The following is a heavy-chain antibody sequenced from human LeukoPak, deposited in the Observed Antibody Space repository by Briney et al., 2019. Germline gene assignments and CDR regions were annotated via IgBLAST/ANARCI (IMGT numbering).Heavy chain of an antibody. D-gene: IGHD4-23*01. CDR3: ARMDYGGNFDF. CDR1: GGSISSYY. J-gene: IGHJ4*02. CDR2: IYYSGST. V-gene: IGHV4-59*08. Sequence: SETLSLTCTDSGGSISSYYWSWIRQPPGKGLEWIGYIYYSGSTNYNPSLKSRVTISVDTSKNQFSLKLSSVTAADTAVYYCARMDYGGNFDFWGQGTLVTVSS.